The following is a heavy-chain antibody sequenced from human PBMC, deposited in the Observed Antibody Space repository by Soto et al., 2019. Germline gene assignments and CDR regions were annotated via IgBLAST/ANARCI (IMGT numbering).Heavy chain of an antibody. CDR2: FHYSENT. Sequence: QLQLQESGPGLVKPSETLSLTCTVSGGSISSGPYSWGWIRQPPGEGLEWIATFHYSENTHYSPSLERPVTLXVXTXXNQFSLKVTSVTAADTALYYCARQGGYCSSTNCYGYYAMDVWGQGTTVTVSS. J-gene: IGHJ6*02. D-gene: IGHD2-2*01. CDR3: ARQGGYCSSTNCYGYYAMDV. CDR1: GGSISSGPYS. V-gene: IGHV4-39*01.